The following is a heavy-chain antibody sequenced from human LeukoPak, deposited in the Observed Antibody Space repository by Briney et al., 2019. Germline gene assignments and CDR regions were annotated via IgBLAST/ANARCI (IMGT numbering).Heavy chain of an antibody. CDR2: INPSGGST. Sequence: ASVKVSCKASGYTFTTYAMNWVRQAPGQGLEWMGIINPSGGSTSYAQKFQGRVTMTRDTSTSTVYMELSSLRSEDTAVYYCARASSLFYYDSSGYQFDYWGQGTLVTVSS. V-gene: IGHV1-46*01. J-gene: IGHJ4*02. CDR3: ARASSLFYYDSSGYQFDY. CDR1: GYTFTTYA. D-gene: IGHD3-22*01.